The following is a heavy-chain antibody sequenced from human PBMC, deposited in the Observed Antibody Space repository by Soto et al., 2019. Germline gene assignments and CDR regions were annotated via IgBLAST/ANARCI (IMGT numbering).Heavy chain of an antibody. CDR3: APFAEPLAAFFI. J-gene: IGHJ3*02. D-gene: IGHD1-26*01. Sequence: ASVKVSCKASGCTFTSYDMKWVRTASGRGLVWVVWMNPNSGNTGYAQKFQGRVTMTRNTSISTAYMELSSLRTEDTAVYYCAPFAEPLAAFFIW. CDR2: MNPNSGNT. V-gene: IGHV1-8*01. CDR1: GCTFTSYD.